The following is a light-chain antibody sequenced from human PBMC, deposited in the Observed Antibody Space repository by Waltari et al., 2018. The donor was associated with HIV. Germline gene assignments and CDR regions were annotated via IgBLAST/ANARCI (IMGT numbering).Light chain of an antibody. V-gene: IGLV1-44*01. CDR1: NSNIGSNI. CDR3: ASWDDSLNGYV. Sequence: QSVLTQPPSASGTPGQRVTISCSGSNSNIGSNIINWYQQLPGTAPKLLIYSNSQRPPGVPDRFSGSKSGTSASLAISGLQSEDEADYYCASWDDSLNGYVFGTGTKVTVL. J-gene: IGLJ1*01. CDR2: SNS.